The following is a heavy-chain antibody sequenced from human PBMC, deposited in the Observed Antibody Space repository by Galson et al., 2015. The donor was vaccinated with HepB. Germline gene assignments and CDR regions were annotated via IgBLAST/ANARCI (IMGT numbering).Heavy chain of an antibody. CDR2: INHSGST. V-gene: IGHV4-34*01. CDR1: GGSFSVYY. D-gene: IGHD3-9*01. CDR3: ARGLTRLQYFDWLGALGAFDI. J-gene: IGHJ3*02. Sequence: SETLSLTCAVYGGSFSVYYWSWIRQPPGKGLEWLGEINHSGSTNYNPSLKSRVTISVDTSKNQFSLKLSSVTAADTAVYYCARGLTRLQYFDWLGALGAFDIWGQGTMVTVSS.